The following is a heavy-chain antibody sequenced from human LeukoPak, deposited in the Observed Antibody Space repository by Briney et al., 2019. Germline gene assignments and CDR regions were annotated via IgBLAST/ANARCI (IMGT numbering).Heavy chain of an antibody. CDR1: GFTFSTYW. Sequence: GGSLRPSCAASGFTFSTYWVTWVRQAPGKGLEWVANINVDGSEKYYVDSVKGRFTISRDNAKNSLYLQMNSLTVEDTAVYYCARDDGFSCYSYWGQGTLVTVSS. CDR3: ARDDGFSCYSY. J-gene: IGHJ4*02. CDR2: INVDGSEK. D-gene: IGHD3/OR15-3a*01. V-gene: IGHV3-7*01.